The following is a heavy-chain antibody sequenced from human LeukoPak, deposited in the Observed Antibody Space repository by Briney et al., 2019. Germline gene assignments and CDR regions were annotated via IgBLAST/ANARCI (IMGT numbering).Heavy chain of an antibody. CDR2: ISAYNGNT. D-gene: IGHD6-13*01. J-gene: IGHJ4*02. CDR3: ARVVSSSPIINFDY. V-gene: IGHV1-18*01. CDR1: GYTFTSYG. Sequence: GASVKVSCKASGYTFTSYGISWVRQAPGQGLEWMGWISAYNGNTNYAQKLQGRVTMTTDTSASTAYMELRSLRSDDTAVYYCARVVSSSPIINFDYWGQGTLVTVSS.